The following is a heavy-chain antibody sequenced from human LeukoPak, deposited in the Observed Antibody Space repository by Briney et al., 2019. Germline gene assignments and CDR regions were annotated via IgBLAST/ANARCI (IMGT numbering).Heavy chain of an antibody. CDR3: AKTWSGSYLDY. CDR2: ISSSSSAI. CDR1: RFTLTTAM. Sequence: PRGSLRLSRAASRFTLTTAMMNTVRPAPGKGLEWISHISSSSSAIYYADSEKGRFTISRDNAKNSLYLQMNSLRDEDTAVYYCAKTWSGSYLDYWGLGTLVTVSA. V-gene: IGHV3-48*02. J-gene: IGHJ4*02. D-gene: IGHD3-3*01.